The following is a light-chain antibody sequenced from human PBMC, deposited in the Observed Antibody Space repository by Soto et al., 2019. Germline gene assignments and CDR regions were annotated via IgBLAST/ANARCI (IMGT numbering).Light chain of an antibody. J-gene: IGKJ1*01. Sequence: EIVLTQSPGTLSLSPGERATLSCRASQSVSSSYLAWYQHKPGQAPRLLIYGASSRATGIPDRFSGSGSGTDFTLTLSRLEPEDFAVYYCQQYGSSSWTFGQGNKV. V-gene: IGKV3-20*01. CDR3: QQYGSSSWT. CDR2: GAS. CDR1: QSVSSSY.